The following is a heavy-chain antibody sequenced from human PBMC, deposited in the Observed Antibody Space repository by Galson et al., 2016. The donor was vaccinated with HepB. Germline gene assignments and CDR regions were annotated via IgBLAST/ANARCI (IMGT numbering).Heavy chain of an antibody. CDR2: VSYDGSNK. CDR3: AKDFTMAGIENIDC. J-gene: IGHJ4*02. V-gene: IGHV3-30*18. Sequence: SLRLSCAVSGFIFSSYGMHWVRQAPGKGLEWVAVVSYDGSNKYYADSVKGRFIISRDNSKNTLYLQMNNLRAEDTAVYHCAKDFTMAGIENIDCRGQGTLVIVSS. CDR1: GFIFSSYG. D-gene: IGHD6-19*01.